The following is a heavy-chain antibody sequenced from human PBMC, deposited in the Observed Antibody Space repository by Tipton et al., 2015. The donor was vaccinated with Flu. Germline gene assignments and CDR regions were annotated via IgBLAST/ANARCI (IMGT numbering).Heavy chain of an antibody. Sequence: SLRLSCAASGFTFSRYGMHWVRQAPGKGLEWVAIIWYDGSNEDYADSVKGRFTISRVNAKNTLYLQMNSLRVEDTAMYYCASDVDSYSGSGSAADYWGQGTLVTVSS. CDR3: ASDVDSYSGSGSAADY. V-gene: IGHV3-33*01. CDR1: GFTFSRYG. D-gene: IGHD3-10*01. J-gene: IGHJ4*02. CDR2: IWYDGSNE.